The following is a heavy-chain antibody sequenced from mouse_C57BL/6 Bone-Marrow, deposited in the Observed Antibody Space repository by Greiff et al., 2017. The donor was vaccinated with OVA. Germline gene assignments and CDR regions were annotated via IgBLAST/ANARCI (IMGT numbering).Heavy chain of an antibody. CDR3: ARDSYYNYAMDY. CDR2: ISDGGSYT. V-gene: IGHV5-4*01. D-gene: IGHD2-12*01. J-gene: IGHJ4*01. CDR1: GFTFSSYA. Sequence: EVQLMESGGGLVKPGGSLKLSCAASGFTFSSYAMSWVRQTPEKRLEWVATISDGGSYTYYPDNVKGRFTISRDNAKNNLYLQMSHLKSEDTAMYYCARDSYYNYAMDYWGQGTSVTVSS.